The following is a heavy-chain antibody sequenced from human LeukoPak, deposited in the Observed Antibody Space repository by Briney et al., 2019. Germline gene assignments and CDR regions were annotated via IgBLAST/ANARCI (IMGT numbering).Heavy chain of an antibody. CDR2: ISAGGGST. D-gene: IGHD3-10*01. V-gene: IGHV3-23*01. Sequence: GGSLRLSCAASGFTLSTYAMNWVRQAPGKGLEWVSGISAGGGSTYYADSVKGRFTISRDNSKNTLYLQMNSLTVEDTAVYYCANLGWFDPWGQGTLVTVSS. J-gene: IGHJ5*02. CDR3: ANLGWFDP. CDR1: GFTLSTYA.